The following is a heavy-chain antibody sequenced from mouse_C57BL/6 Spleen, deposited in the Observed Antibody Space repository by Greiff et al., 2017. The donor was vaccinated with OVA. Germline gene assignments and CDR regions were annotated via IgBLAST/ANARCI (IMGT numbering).Heavy chain of an antibody. D-gene: IGHD1-1*02. CDR2: ISSGSSTI. V-gene: IGHV5-17*01. CDR1: GFTFRDYG. CDR3: AREGGY. J-gene: IGHJ4*01. Sequence: EVQRVESGGGLVKPGGSLKLSCAASGFTFRDYGMHWVRQAPEKGLEWVAYISSGSSTIYYADTVKGRFTISRDNAKNTLFLQMTSLGSEDTAMYYCAREGGYWGQGTSVTVSS.